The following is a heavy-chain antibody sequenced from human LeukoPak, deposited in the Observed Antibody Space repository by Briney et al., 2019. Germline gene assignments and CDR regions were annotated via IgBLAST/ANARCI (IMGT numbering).Heavy chain of an antibody. CDR1: GGTFSSYA. Sequence: GASVKVSCKASGGTFSSYAISWVRQAPGQGLEWMGRIIPILGIANYAQKFQGRVTITADKSTSTAYMELSSLRSEDTAVYYCARAIKYYGSGTLMFDPWGQGTLVTVSS. V-gene: IGHV1-69*04. J-gene: IGHJ5*02. CDR3: ARAIKYYGSGTLMFDP. D-gene: IGHD3-10*01. CDR2: IIPILGIA.